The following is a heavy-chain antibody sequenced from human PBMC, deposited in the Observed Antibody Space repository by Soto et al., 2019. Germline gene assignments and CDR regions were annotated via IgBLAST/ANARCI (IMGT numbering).Heavy chain of an antibody. D-gene: IGHD6-13*01. CDR3: ARDAPGAAPY. J-gene: IGHJ4*02. V-gene: IGHV4-31*03. Sequence: SETLSLTCTVSGGPVINADSYLNWIRQHPEKGLEWMGYINYRGTTNYNAALKSRILISVDTSKNQFSLRLTSVTAADTAVYYCARDAPGAAPYWGQGTLVTVSS. CDR1: GGPVINADSY. CDR2: INYRGTT.